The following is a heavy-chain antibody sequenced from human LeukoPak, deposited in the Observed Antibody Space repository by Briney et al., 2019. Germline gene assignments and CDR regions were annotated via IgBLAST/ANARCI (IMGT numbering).Heavy chain of an antibody. CDR1: GFSLNSREVG. CDR2: IYLNDDK. D-gene: IGHD2/OR15-2a*01. Sequence: SGPTLVNPTQTLTLTCTFSGFSLNSREVGVGWIRQPPRKALEWLALIYLNDDKRYYPSLQSRLTITADTSKNQVVLTMTNMDPVDTATYYCAHRRRKYYFDYWGQGMLVTVST. V-gene: IGHV2-5*01. CDR3: AHRRRKYYFDY. J-gene: IGHJ4*02.